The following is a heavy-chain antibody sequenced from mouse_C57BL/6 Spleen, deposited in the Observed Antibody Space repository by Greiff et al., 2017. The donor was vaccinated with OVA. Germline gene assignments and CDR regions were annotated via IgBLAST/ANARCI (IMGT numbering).Heavy chain of an antibody. Sequence: VQLQQSGPELVKPGASVKISCKASGYSFTSYYIHWVKQRPGQGLEWIGWIYPGSGNTKYNEKFKGKATLTADTSSSTAYMQLSSLTSEDSAVYYCARGPSSAKNYAMDYWGQGTSVTVSA. CDR1: GYSFTSYY. CDR3: ARGPSSAKNYAMDY. J-gene: IGHJ4*01. D-gene: IGHD6-1*01. CDR2: IYPGSGNT. V-gene: IGHV1-66*01.